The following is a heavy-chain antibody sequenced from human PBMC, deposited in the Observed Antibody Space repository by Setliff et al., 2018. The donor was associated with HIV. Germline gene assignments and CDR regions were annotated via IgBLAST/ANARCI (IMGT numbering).Heavy chain of an antibody. CDR2: INTSGST. CDR1: NGSISSGTFY. V-gene: IGHV4-61*02. Sequence: SETLSLTCTVSNGSISSGTFYWNWIRQPAGKGLEWIGRINTSGSTNYNPSLKSRVTISVDKSQNQFSLRLSSVTAADTAVYYCARDFKRYNSPCRFDPWGQGTLVTVSS. J-gene: IGHJ5*02. D-gene: IGHD6-13*01. CDR3: ARDFKRYNSPCRFDP.